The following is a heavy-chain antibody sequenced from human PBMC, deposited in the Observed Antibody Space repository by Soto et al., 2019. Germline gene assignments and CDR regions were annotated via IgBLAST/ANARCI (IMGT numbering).Heavy chain of an antibody. CDR1: GFTFSNYA. D-gene: IGHD1-1*01. Sequence: QVQLVESGGGVVQPGRSLRLSCAASGFTFSNYAVHWVRQAPGKGLEWVAVISYDGNTKYYADSVKGRFTISRDNSENTLDLQMNSLRADDTAEYYCAREGGTTNAFNIWGQGTVVTVSS. V-gene: IGHV3-30-3*01. CDR2: ISYDGNTK. J-gene: IGHJ3*02. CDR3: AREGGTTNAFNI.